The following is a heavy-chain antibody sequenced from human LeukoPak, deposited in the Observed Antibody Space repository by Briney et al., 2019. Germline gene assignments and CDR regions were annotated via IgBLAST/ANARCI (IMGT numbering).Heavy chain of an antibody. D-gene: IGHD6-19*01. J-gene: IGHJ4*02. CDR3: ARVAVYYFDY. Sequence: PSETLSLTCTVSGGSISSYYWSWIRQPPGKGLEWIGEINHSGSTNYNPSLKSRVTISVDTSKNQFSPKLSSVTAADTAVYYCARVAVYYFDYWGQGTLVTVSS. V-gene: IGHV4-34*01. CDR1: GGSISSYY. CDR2: INHSGST.